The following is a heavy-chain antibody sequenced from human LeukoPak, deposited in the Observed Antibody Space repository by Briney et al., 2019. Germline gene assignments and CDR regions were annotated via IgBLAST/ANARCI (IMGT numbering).Heavy chain of an antibody. CDR3: TTGTWIQLWLADY. CDR2: INGQTDGGKT. Sequence: GGSLRLSCKASGFTFTNACMSWVRLAPGKGLEWVSHINGQTDGGKTDNAAPVRGRFIISRDESKNTLYIQLIRLKTEDADGYYCTTGTWIQLWLADYWGQGTLVTVSS. CDR1: GFTFTNAC. V-gene: IGHV3-15*01. J-gene: IGHJ4*02. D-gene: IGHD5-18*01.